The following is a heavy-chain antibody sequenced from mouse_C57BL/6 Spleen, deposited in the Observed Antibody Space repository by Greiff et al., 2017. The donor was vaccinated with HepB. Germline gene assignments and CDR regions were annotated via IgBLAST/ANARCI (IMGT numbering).Heavy chain of an antibody. V-gene: IGHV3-6*01. CDR2: ISYDGSN. CDR3: ARDFWEGFDY. J-gene: IGHJ2*01. D-gene: IGHD4-1*01. Sequence: EVKLQESGPGLVKPSQSLSLTCSVTGYSITSGYYWNWIRQFPGNKLEWMGYISYDGSNNYNPSLKNRISITRDTSKNQFFLKLNSVTTEDTATYDCARDFWEGFDYWGQGTTLTVSS. CDR1: GYSITSGYY.